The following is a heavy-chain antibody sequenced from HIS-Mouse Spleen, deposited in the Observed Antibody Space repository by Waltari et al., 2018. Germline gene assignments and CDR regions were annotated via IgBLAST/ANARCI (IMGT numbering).Heavy chain of an antibody. CDR3: ARGFVDTAMVDY. V-gene: IGHV3-30-3*01. D-gene: IGHD5-18*01. CDR2: ISDDGSNK. J-gene: IGHJ4*02. CDR1: GFTFSSYA. Sequence: QVQLVESGGGVVQPGRSLRLSCAASGFTFSSYAMHWVRQAPGKGVEWVAVISDDGSNKYYADSVKGRFTISRDNSKNTLYLQMNSLRAEDTAVYYCARGFVDTAMVDYWGQGTLVTVSS.